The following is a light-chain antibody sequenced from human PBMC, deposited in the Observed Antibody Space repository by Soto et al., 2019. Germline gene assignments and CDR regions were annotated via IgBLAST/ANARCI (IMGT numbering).Light chain of an antibody. CDR1: HSDIGNYNY. CDR3: NSYREDHPRFYV. CDR2: DVG. Sequence: QSVLTQPASVSGSPGLSITISCTGTHSDIGNYNYVSWYQHLPGKAPKLMIYDVGSRPSGVSSRFSGSKSGNTASLAISGLQAEDEADYYCNSYREDHPRFYVFGTGTKVTVL. V-gene: IGLV2-14*03. J-gene: IGLJ1*01.